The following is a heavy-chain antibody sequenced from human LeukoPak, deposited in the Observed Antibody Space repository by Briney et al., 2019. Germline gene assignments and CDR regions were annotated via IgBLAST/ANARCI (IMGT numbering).Heavy chain of an antibody. CDR1: GGSISSSSYY. J-gene: IGHJ4*02. V-gene: IGHV4-39*01. CDR2: IYYSGST. Sequence: SETLSLTCTVSGGSISSSSYYWGWIRQPPGKGLEWIGSIYYSGSTYYNPSLKSRVTISVDTSKNQFSLKLSSVTAADTAVYYCARRRGYDHFDYWGQGTLVTVSS. CDR3: ARRRGYDHFDY. D-gene: IGHD5-12*01.